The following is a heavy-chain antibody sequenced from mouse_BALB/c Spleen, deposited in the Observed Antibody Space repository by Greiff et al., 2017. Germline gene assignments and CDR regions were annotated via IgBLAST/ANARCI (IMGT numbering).Heavy chain of an antibody. J-gene: IGHJ2*01. Sequence: VQLKESGPGLVKPSQSLSLTCSVTGYSITSGYYWNWIRQFPGNKLEWMGYIGYDGSNNYNPSLKNRISITRDTSKNQFFLKLNSVITEDTATYYCARDYDGYPFDYWGQGTTLTVSS. V-gene: IGHV3-6*02. CDR1: GYSITSGYY. D-gene: IGHD2-3*01. CDR2: IGYDGSN. CDR3: ARDYDGYPFDY.